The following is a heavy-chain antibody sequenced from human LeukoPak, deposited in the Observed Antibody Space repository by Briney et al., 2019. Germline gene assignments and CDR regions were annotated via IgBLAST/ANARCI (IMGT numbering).Heavy chain of an antibody. CDR1: GFIFSSYA. J-gene: IGHJ4*02. Sequence: AGGSLRLSCAASGFIFSSYAMSWVRQAPGKGLEWVSIISGNGGTTYYAASVKGRFTISRDNSKNTLFLQMNGLRAEDTAVYYCAKDLYYDSSGYSAKAYWGQGTLVTVSS. D-gene: IGHD3-22*01. V-gene: IGHV3-23*01. CDR2: ISGNGGTT. CDR3: AKDLYYDSSGYSAKAY.